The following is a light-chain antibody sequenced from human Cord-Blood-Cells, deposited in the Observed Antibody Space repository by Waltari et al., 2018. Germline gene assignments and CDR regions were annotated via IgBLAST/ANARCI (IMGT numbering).Light chain of an antibody. J-gene: IGKJ4*01. CDR3: QPSYSTPLT. V-gene: IGKV1-39*01. CDR1: QSISSY. CDR2: AAS. Sequence: DIQMTQSPSPLSASVGDRVTITCRASQSISSYLNWYQQKPGKAPKLLIYAASSLQSGFPSRFSGSGAGTDFTLTISSLQPEDFATYYSQPSYSTPLTSGGGTKVEIK.